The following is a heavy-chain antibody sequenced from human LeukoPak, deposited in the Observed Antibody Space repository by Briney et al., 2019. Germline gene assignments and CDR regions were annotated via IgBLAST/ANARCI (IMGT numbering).Heavy chain of an antibody. CDR1: GLTFSSYW. CDR2: LNSDGSST. Sequence: GESLRLSCAASGLTFSSYWMHWVRQGPGKGLVWFSRLNSDGSSTSYADSVKGRFTISRDNAKNTLYLQMNSLRAEDTAVYYCASRNWNYGWYWGQGTLVTVSS. J-gene: IGHJ4*02. D-gene: IGHD1-7*01. CDR3: ASRNWNYGWY. V-gene: IGHV3-74*01.